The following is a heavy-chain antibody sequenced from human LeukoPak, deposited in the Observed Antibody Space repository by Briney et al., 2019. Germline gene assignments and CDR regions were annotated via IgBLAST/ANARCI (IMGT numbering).Heavy chain of an antibody. CDR3: ARGVTMVRGVIDWFDP. CDR1: DGSISSGSYY. Sequence: PSETLSLTCTVSDGSISSGSYYWSWIRQPAGKGLEWIGRIYTSGSTNYNPSLKSRVTISVDTSKNQFSLKLSSVTAADTAVYYCARGVTMVRGVIDWFDPWGQGTLVTVSS. J-gene: IGHJ5*02. V-gene: IGHV4-61*02. D-gene: IGHD3-10*01. CDR2: IYTSGST.